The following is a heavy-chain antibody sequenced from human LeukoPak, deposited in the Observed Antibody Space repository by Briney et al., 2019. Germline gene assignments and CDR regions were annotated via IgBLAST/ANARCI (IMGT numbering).Heavy chain of an antibody. CDR2: ISYDGIKK. CDR1: GFTFSTYA. V-gene: IGHV3-30*04. J-gene: IGHJ4*02. CDR3: VREENMIPVAGSFDY. D-gene: IGHD6-19*01. Sequence: GGSLRLSCAASGFTFSTYAIHWVRQAPGKGLDWVAVISYDGIKKYYADSAKGRFSISRDNSKNMLYLEMNSLRAEDTAVYYCVREENMIPVAGSFDYWGQGTLVSVSS.